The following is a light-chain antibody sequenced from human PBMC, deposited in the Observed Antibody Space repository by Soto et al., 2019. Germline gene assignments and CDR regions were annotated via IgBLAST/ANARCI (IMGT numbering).Light chain of an antibody. CDR1: QGIGND. V-gene: IGKV1-27*01. CDR3: QQSSSAPQIT. CDR2: AAY. Sequence: DIQMTQSPSSLSAAVGDRVTITCRASQGIGNDVAWYQHKPGKVPNLLIYAAYTLQSGVQSRFSVSGSGTDFTLTISSLQPEYVATYYWQQSSSAPQITFGQGTRLELK. J-gene: IGKJ5*01.